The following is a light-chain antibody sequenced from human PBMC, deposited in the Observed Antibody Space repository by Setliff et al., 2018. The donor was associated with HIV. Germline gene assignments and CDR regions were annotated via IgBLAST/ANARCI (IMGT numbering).Light chain of an antibody. J-gene: IGLJ1*01. Sequence: RDIGAYDHVFWYRQYPGKAPQLMIYDVSNRASGVSDRFSASKSGNTASLTISGLQPEDEADYYCSSYTSTNTDVFGSGTKVTVL. CDR1: RDIGAYDH. V-gene: IGLV2-14*04. CDR2: DVS. CDR3: SSYTSTNTDV.